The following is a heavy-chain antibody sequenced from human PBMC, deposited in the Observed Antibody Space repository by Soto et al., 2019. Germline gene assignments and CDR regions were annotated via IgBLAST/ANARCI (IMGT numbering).Heavy chain of an antibody. CDR1: GYTFTGYY. CDR3: ARAGIVVVPAAHDAFDI. CDR2: INPNSGGT. V-gene: IGHV1-2*04. D-gene: IGHD2-2*01. Sequence: ASVKVSCKASGYTFTGYYMHWVRQAPGQGLEWMGWINPNSGGTNYAQKFQGWVTMTRDTSISTAYMELSRLRSDDTAVYYCARAGIVVVPAAHDAFDIWGQGTMVTVSS. J-gene: IGHJ3*02.